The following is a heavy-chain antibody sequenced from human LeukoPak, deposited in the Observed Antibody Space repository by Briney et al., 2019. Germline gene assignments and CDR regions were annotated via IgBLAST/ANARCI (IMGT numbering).Heavy chain of an antibody. V-gene: IGHV4-59*01. CDR2: IYYSGST. CDR1: GGSISSYY. Sequence: SETLSLTCTVSGGSISSYYWSWIRQPPGKGLEWIGYIYYSGSTNYNPSLKSRVTISVDTSKNQFSLKLSSVTAADTAVYYCARDRAGPYDFWSGYHGGHYYGMDVRGQGTTVTVSS. CDR3: ARDRAGPYDFWSGYHGGHYYGMDV. J-gene: IGHJ6*02. D-gene: IGHD3-3*01.